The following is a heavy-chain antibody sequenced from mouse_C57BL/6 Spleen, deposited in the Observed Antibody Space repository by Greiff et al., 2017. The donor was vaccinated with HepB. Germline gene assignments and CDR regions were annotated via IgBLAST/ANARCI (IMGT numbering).Heavy chain of an antibody. V-gene: IGHV8-12*01. CDR2: IYWDDDK. CDR1: GFSLSTSGMG. Sequence: QVTLKESGPGILQSSQTLSLTCSFSGFSLSTSGMGVSWIRQPSGKGLEWLAHIYWDDDKRYNPSLKSRLTISKDTSRNQVFLKITSVDTADTATYYCARSHYYGSSYPYFDVWGTGTTVTVSS. D-gene: IGHD1-1*01. J-gene: IGHJ1*03. CDR3: ARSHYYGSSYPYFDV.